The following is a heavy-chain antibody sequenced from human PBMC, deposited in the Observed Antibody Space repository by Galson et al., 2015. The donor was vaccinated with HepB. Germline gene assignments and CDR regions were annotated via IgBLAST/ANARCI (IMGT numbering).Heavy chain of an antibody. V-gene: IGHV4-34*01. J-gene: IGHJ6*02. CDR3: ARLSLWLGEVTEFTYYYRGMDV. Sequence: LSLTCAVYGGSFSGYHWTWPRQPPGKGLEWIGNVYYSGSTYYNSALKSRVSISVDTSKNQFSLKLSSVTAADTAAYYCARLSLWLGEVTEFTYYYRGMDVWGQGTTVTVSS. D-gene: IGHD3-10*01. CDR2: VYYSGST. CDR1: GGSFSGYH.